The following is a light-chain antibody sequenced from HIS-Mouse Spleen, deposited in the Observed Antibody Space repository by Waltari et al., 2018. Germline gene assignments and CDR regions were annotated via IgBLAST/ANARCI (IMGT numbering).Light chain of an antibody. CDR2: DVS. Sequence: QSALTQSASVSGSPGQSITISCTGTSSDVGGYNYVSWYQQHPGKAPKLMIYDVSNRPSGVSNRFSGSKSGNTASLTISGLQAEDEADYYCSSYTSSSTEVFGGGTKLTVL. V-gene: IGLV2-14*03. CDR1: SSDVGGYNY. J-gene: IGLJ2*01. CDR3: SSYTSSSTEV.